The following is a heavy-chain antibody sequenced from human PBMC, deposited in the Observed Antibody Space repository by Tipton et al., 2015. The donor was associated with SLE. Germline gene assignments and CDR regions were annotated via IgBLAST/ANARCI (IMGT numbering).Heavy chain of an antibody. V-gene: IGHV4-59*08. Sequence: TLSLTCTVSGGSISSYYWSWIRQPPGKGLEWIGSIYYSGSTYYHPSPKSRVTISVDTSKNQFSLKLSSVTAADTAVYYGARVDGSGSYYLLDYWGQGTLVTVSS. J-gene: IGHJ4*02. CDR2: IYYSGST. CDR1: GGSISSYY. D-gene: IGHD3-10*01. CDR3: ARVDGSGSYYLLDY.